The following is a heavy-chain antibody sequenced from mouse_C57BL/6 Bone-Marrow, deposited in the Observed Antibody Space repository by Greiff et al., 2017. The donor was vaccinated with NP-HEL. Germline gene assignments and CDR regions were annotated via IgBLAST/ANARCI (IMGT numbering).Heavy chain of an antibody. CDR3: AGYGIHWYFDV. D-gene: IGHD2-1*01. Sequence: QVQLKESGAELARPGASVKLSCKASGYTFTSYGISWVKQRTGQGLEWIGEIYPRSGNTYYNEKFKGKATLTADKSSSTAYMELRSLTSEDSAVYFCAGYGIHWYFDVWGTGTTVTVSS. V-gene: IGHV1-81*01. CDR1: GYTFTSYG. CDR2: IYPRSGNT. J-gene: IGHJ1*03.